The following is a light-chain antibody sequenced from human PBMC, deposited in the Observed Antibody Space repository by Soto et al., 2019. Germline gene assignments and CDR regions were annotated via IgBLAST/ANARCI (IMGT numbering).Light chain of an antibody. V-gene: IGKV3-20*01. Sequence: EVVLTQSPVTLSLSPGERATLSCRASQRIANNFLAWFQQKPGQPPTLLIYGASTRASGIPDRFSGSGSGTDFALTISRLEPGDFAVYYCQQYGRSPFTFGQGMKLQIK. CDR2: GAS. CDR3: QQYGRSPFT. J-gene: IGKJ2*01. CDR1: QRIANNF.